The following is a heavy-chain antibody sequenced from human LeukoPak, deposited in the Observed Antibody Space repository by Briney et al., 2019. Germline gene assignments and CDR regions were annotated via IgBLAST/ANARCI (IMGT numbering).Heavy chain of an antibody. CDR3: ASYRLDLLGVFGWFDP. J-gene: IGHJ5*02. CDR1: GYSISSGYY. CDR2: IYYSGST. Sequence: SETLSLTCTVSGYSISSGYYWGWIRQPPGKGLEWIGSIYYSGSTYYNPSLKSRVTISVDTSKNQFSLKLSSVTAADTAVYYCASYRLDLLGVFGWFDPWGQGTLVTVSS. D-gene: IGHD3-3*01. V-gene: IGHV4-38-2*02.